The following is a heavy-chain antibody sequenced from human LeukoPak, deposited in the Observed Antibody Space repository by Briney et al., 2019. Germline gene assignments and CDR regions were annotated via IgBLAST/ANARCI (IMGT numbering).Heavy chain of an antibody. CDR2: ISSSSSYI. CDR3: ARVYYYDSSGYYGY. J-gene: IGHJ4*02. V-gene: IGHV3-21*01. Sequence: GGSLRLSCAASGFTFSTYSMSWVRQAPGKGLQWVSSISSSSSYIYYADSVKGRFTISRDNAKSSLYLQMNSLRAEDTAVYYCARVYYYDSSGYYGYWGQGTLVTVSS. D-gene: IGHD3-22*01. CDR1: GFTFSTYS.